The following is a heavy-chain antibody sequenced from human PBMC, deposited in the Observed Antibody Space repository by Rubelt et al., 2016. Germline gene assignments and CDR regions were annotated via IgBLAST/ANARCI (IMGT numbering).Heavy chain of an antibody. Sequence: QVPLQQWGTGLLKPSETLSRTCTVSGASISSSTTYYWSWIRQPPGKGLEWIGDIYHGGFPYYNPSLNGRVTISVDTSKNQFALRLSSVTASDTALYYCSRSYTDYADVHFDLWGRCTLVTVSS. CDR3: SRSYTDYADVHFDL. J-gene: IGHJ2*01. CDR2: IYHGGFP. V-gene: IGHV4-39*07. CDR1: GASISSSTTYY. D-gene: IGHD5-12*01.